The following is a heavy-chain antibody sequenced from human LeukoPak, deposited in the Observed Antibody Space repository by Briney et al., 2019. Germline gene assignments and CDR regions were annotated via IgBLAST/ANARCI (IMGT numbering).Heavy chain of an antibody. V-gene: IGHV4-4*07. Sequence: SETLSLTCTVSGGSISSYYWSWIQQPAGKGLEWIGHIYTSGSTNYNPSLKSRVTMSVDTSKNQFSLKLSSVTAADTAVYYCARGFYDYGDYRGFDYWGQGTLVTVSS. CDR1: GGSISSYY. CDR2: IYTSGST. J-gene: IGHJ4*02. CDR3: ARGFYDYGDYRGFDY. D-gene: IGHD4-17*01.